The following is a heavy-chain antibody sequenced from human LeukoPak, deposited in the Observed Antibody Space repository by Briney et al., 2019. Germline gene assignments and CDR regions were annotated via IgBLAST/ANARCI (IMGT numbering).Heavy chain of an antibody. J-gene: IGHJ4*02. D-gene: IGHD6-19*01. CDR3: ARISTAVAGADY. CDR2: IKQDGSEK. Sequence: GGSLRLSCAAPGFTFSSSWMSWVRQAPGKGLEWVANIKQDGSEKYYVDSVKGRFTISRDNTKNSLYLQMDSLRAEDTAVYYCARISTAVAGADYWGQGTLVTVSS. CDR1: GFTFSSSW. V-gene: IGHV3-7*01.